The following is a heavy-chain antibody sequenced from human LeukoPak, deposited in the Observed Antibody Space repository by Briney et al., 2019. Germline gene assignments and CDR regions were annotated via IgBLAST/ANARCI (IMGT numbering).Heavy chain of an antibody. CDR3: ARPRESGYDLSYMDV. J-gene: IGHJ6*03. CDR1: GYSFTSYW. D-gene: IGHD5-12*01. V-gene: IGHV5-51*01. CDR2: IYPGDFDT. Sequence: GESLKISCKGSGYSFTSYWIGWVCQMPGKGLEWMGIIYPGDFDTRYSPSFQGQVTISADKSISTAYLQWSSLKASDTAMYYCARPRESGYDLSYMDVWGKGTTVTVSS.